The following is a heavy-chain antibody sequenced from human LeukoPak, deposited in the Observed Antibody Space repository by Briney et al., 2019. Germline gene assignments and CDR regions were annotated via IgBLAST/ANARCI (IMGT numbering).Heavy chain of an antibody. CDR2: ISAYNGNT. D-gene: IGHD4-17*01. Sequence: ASVRVSCKASGYTFTSYGISWVRQAPGQGLEWMGWISAYNGNTNYAQKLQGRVTMTTDTSTSTAYMELRSLRSDDTAVYYCASYYGDYDPNYYYYGMDVWGQGTTVTVSS. V-gene: IGHV1-18*01. J-gene: IGHJ6*02. CDR3: ASYYGDYDPNYYYYGMDV. CDR1: GYTFTSYG.